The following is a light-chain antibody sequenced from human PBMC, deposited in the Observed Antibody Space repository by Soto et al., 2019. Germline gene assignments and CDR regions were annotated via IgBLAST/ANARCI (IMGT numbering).Light chain of an antibody. CDR2: LNSDGSH. J-gene: IGLJ7*01. V-gene: IGLV4-69*01. CDR3: QTWGTGPAV. Sequence: QTVVTQSPSASASLGASVKLTCTLSSGHSSYAIAWHQQQPEKGPRYLMKLNSDGSHSKGDGIPDRFSGSSSGAERYLTISSLQSEDEADYYCQTWGTGPAVFGGGTQLPVL. CDR1: SGHSSYA.